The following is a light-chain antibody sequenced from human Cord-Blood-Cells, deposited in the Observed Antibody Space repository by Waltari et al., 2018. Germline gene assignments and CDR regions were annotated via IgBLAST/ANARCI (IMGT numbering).Light chain of an antibody. Sequence: DIQMTQSPSSLSASVGDRVTITCRASQSISSYLNRYKQKPGKAPKLLIYAASRLQSGVPSRFSGSGSGTDFTLTISSLQPEDFATYYCQQSYSTPVTFGPGTKVDIK. CDR1: QSISSY. J-gene: IGKJ3*01. V-gene: IGKV1-39*01. CDR3: QQSYSTPVT. CDR2: AAS.